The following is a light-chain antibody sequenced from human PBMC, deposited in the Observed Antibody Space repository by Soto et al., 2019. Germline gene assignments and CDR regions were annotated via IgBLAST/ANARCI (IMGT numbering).Light chain of an antibody. J-gene: IGLJ2*01. CDR3: SSYTDSSFVI. CDR2: DVS. Sequence: QSALTQPASVSGSPGQSITISCTGTSSDIGDYKYVSWYKQHPGKAPKLMIYDVSNRPSGVSNRFSVSKTGNTDSLTISGLQAKDEAGYYCSSYTDSSFVIFGGEAKLTVL. V-gene: IGLV2-14*03. CDR1: SSDIGDYKY.